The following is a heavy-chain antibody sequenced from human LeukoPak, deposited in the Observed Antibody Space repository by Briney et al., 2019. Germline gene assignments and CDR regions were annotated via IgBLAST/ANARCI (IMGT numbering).Heavy chain of an antibody. V-gene: IGHV3-23*01. D-gene: IGHD2-8*02. CDR3: AKGRSSRSYWSEY. Sequence: PGGSLRLSCAASGFTFSIYPMTWVRQAPGKGLEWVSTIDPYGGTTHYADSVKGRFTISRDNSKNTLYLQMSTLRAEDTAVYYCAKGRSSRSYWSEYWGQGTLVTVSS. CDR1: GFTFSIYP. CDR2: IDPYGGTT. J-gene: IGHJ4*02.